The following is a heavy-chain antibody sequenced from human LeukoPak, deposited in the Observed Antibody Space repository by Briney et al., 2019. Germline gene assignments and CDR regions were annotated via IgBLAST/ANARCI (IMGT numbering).Heavy chain of an antibody. D-gene: IGHD3-22*01. V-gene: IGHV1-18*01. CDR1: GYTFTSYG. Sequence: ASVKVSGKASGYTFTSYGISWVRQAPGQGLEWMGWISAYNGNTNYAQKLQGRVTMTTDTSTSTAYMELRSLRSDDTAVYYCARDRSGHYYDSSGYSSFDYWGQGTLVTVSS. CDR2: ISAYNGNT. J-gene: IGHJ4*02. CDR3: ARDRSGHYYDSSGYSSFDY.